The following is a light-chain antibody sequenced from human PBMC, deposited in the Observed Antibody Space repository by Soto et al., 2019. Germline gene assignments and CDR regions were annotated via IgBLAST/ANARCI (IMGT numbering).Light chain of an antibody. J-gene: IGLJ2*01. V-gene: IGLV2-14*01. CDR3: SSYTPTTSLV. CDR2: EVT. CDR1: SSDFSDYNY. Sequence: QSALTQPASVSGSPGQSITISCTGTSSDFSDYNYVSWYQQHPGKAPKLMIYEVTDRPSGVSNRFSGSKSGNTASLTISGLQSDDEADYYCSSYTPTTSLVFGGGTKVTVL.